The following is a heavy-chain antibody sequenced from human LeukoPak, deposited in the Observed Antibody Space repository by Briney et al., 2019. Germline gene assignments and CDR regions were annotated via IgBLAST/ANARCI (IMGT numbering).Heavy chain of an antibody. V-gene: IGHV1-2*02. CDR2: INPNSGGT. J-gene: IGHJ4*02. Sequence: AAVKVSCKASGYTFTGYYMHWVRQAPGQGLEWMGWINPNSGGTSYAQKSQGRVTMTRDTSVTTAYMELSRLRSDDTAVYYCARDLVYYDSSGYPDYWGQGTLVTVS. CDR1: GYTFTGYY. D-gene: IGHD3-22*01. CDR3: ARDLVYYDSSGYPDY.